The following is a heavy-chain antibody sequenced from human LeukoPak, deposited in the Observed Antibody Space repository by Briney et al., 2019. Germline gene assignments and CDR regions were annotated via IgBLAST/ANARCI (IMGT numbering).Heavy chain of an antibody. CDR1: GYTFTDYA. J-gene: IGHJ5*02. V-gene: IGHV7-4-1*02. CDR3: ARDPYTSSSWYRGRANNWFDP. Sequence: ASVKVSCKASGYTFTDYAMNWVRQAPGQGLEWMGWINTDTGNPTYAQGFTGRFVFSLDTSVSTAYLQISSLKAEDTAVYYCARDPYTSSSWYRGRANNWFDPWGQGTLVTVSS. CDR2: INTDTGNP. D-gene: IGHD6-13*01.